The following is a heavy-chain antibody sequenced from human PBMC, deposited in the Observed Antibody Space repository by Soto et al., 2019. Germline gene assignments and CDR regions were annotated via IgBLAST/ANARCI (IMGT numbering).Heavy chain of an antibody. CDR1: GGSISSYY. D-gene: IGHD5-12*01. CDR2: IYYSGST. CDR3: ARHPRDGYNEGSFDY. V-gene: IGHV4-59*01. J-gene: IGHJ4*02. Sequence: LETLCLTCTVSGGSISSYYCSWIRQPSGKGLEWIGYIYYSGSTNYNPSLKSRVTISVDTSKNQFSLKLSSVTAADTAVYYCARHPRDGYNEGSFDYWGQGTLVTVS.